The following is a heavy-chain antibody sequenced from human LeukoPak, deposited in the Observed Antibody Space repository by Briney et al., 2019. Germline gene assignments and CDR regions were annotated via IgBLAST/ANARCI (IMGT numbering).Heavy chain of an antibody. CDR1: GFTFDDYA. J-gene: IGHJ3*02. CDR2: IGWNSGSI. CDR3: AKDRYYDSSGYFPRHAFDI. Sequence: GRSLRLSCAASGFTFDDYAMHWVRQAPGKGLEWVSGIGWNSGSIGYADSVKGRFTISRDNAKNSLYLQMNSLRAEDTALYYCAKDRYYDSSGYFPRHAFDIWGQGTMVTVSS. D-gene: IGHD3-22*01. V-gene: IGHV3-9*01.